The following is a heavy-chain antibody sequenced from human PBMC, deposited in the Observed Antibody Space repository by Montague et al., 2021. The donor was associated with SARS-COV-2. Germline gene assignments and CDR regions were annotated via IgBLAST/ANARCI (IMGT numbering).Heavy chain of an antibody. V-gene: IGHV3-33*01. Sequence: SLRLSCAASGFIFSSYGMHWVRQAPGKGLEWVALIWYDGSNENYAGSVKGRFTISRDNFKNTLYLQMNSLRAEDTAIYYCARGSVEGYYFDYWGQGTLVTVSS. CDR1: GFIFSSYG. J-gene: IGHJ4*02. D-gene: IGHD3-3*01. CDR3: ARGSVEGYYFDY. CDR2: IWYDGSNE.